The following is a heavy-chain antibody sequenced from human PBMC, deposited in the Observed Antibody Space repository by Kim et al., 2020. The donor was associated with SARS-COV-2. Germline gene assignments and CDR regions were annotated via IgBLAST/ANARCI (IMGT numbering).Heavy chain of an antibody. J-gene: IGHJ4*02. CDR3: ARDSLDTAMPTGDY. D-gene: IGHD5-18*01. Sequence: AASVKGRFTISRDNSKNTLYLQMISLRAEDTAVYYCARDSLDTAMPTGDYWGQGTLVTVSS. V-gene: IGHV3-33*01.